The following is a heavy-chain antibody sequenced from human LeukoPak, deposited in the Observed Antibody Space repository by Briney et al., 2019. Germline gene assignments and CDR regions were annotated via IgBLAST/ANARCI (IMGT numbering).Heavy chain of an antibody. D-gene: IGHD4-23*01. CDR2: IYYSGST. J-gene: IGHJ4*02. V-gene: IGHV4-59*01. Sequence: SETLSLTCAVYGGSFSGYYWSWIRQPPGKGLEWIGYIYYSGSTNYNPSLKSRVTISVDTSKNQFSLKLSSVTAADTAVYYCARTSWGNLDYWGQGTLVTVSS. CDR3: ARTSWGNLDY. CDR1: GGSFSGYY.